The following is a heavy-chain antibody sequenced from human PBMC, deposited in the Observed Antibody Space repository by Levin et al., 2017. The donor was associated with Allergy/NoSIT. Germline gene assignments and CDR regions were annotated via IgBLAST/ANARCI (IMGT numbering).Heavy chain of an antibody. J-gene: IGHJ4*02. D-gene: IGHD3-3*01. CDR3: ASLFTIFGVVIIPFDY. V-gene: IGHV4-39*01. Sequence: SETLSLTCTVSGGSISSSSYYWGWIRQPPGKGLEWIGSIYYSGSTYYNPSLKSRVTISVDTSKNQFSLKLSSVTAADTAVYYCASLFTIFGVVIIPFDYWGQGTLVTVSS. CDR1: GGSISSSSYY. CDR2: IYYSGST.